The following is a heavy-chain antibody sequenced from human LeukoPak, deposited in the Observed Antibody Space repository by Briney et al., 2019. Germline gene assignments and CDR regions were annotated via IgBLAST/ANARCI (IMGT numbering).Heavy chain of an antibody. CDR2: INHSGST. Sequence: PSETLSLTCAVYGGSFSGYYWSWIRQPPGKGLEWIGEINHSGSTNYNPSLKSRVTISVDTSKNQFSLKLSSVTAADTAVYYCARVGAARRKNYYYYGMDVWGQGTTVTVSS. CDR3: ARVGAARRKNYYYYGMDV. V-gene: IGHV4-34*01. J-gene: IGHJ6*02. D-gene: IGHD6-6*01. CDR1: GGSFSGYY.